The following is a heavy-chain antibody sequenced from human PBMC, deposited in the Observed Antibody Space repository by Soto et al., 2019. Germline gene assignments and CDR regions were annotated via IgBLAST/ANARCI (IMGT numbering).Heavy chain of an antibody. CDR3: ARDVSGGYYFDFDS. V-gene: IGHV3-48*01. CDR2: ISVRSNTI. CDR1: GFLFNRYS. J-gene: IGHJ4*02. Sequence: GGSLRLSCAASGFLFNRYSMNWVRQAPGKGLEWVSYISVRSNTIFYADSVKGRFTISRDNANNSLYLEMNSLTVEDTAVYYCARDVSGGYYFDFDSWGQGTLVTVSS. D-gene: IGHD3-3*01.